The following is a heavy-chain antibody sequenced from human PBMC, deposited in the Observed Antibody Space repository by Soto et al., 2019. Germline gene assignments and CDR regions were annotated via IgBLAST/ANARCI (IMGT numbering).Heavy chain of an antibody. CDR3: ARGSGSSGYYPPNYYYYYGMDV. V-gene: IGHV1-69*13. Sequence: ASVKVSCKASGGTFSSYAISWVRQAPGQGLEWMGGIIPIFGTANYAQKFQGRVTITADESTSTAYMELSSLRSEDTAVYYCARGSGSSGYYPPNYYYYYGMDVWGQGTTVTVSS. D-gene: IGHD3-22*01. J-gene: IGHJ6*02. CDR1: GGTFSSYA. CDR2: IIPIFGTA.